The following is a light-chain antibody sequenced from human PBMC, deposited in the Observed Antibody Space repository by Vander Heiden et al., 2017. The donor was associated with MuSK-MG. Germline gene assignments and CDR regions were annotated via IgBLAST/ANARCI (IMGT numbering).Light chain of an antibody. CDR1: QSISSW. CDR2: DAS. Sequence: DIQMTQPPSTLSASVGDRVTITCRASQSISSWLAWYQQKPGKAPKLLIYDASSLESGVPSRFSGSGSGTEFTVTISSLQPDDFATYYCQQDKSWRLTFGGGTKVEIK. V-gene: IGKV1-5*01. J-gene: IGKJ4*01. CDR3: QQDKSWRLT.